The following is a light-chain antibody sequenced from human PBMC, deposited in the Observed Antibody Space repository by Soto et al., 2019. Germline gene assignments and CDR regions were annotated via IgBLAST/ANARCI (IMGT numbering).Light chain of an antibody. Sequence: DIVMTQSPDSLAVSLGERATFNCKSSQSVLYSSNNQNYLAWYQQKPGQPPKLLIYWASTRESGVPDRFSGSGSGTDFTLTISSQQAEDVSLYYCQQYYSTPLTFGGGIKVEIK. CDR1: QSVLYSSNNQNY. V-gene: IGKV4-1*01. CDR3: QQYYSTPLT. CDR2: WAS. J-gene: IGKJ4*01.